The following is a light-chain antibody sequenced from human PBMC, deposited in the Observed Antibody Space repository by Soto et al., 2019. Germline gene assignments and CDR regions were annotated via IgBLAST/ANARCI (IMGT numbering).Light chain of an antibody. CDR1: QSVSTY. CDR2: DAF. Sequence: EIVLTQSPDTLSLSPGERATLSCRASQSVSTYLAWYQQKPGLAPRLLIYDAFKRATGIPARFSGSGSGTDFTLTISSLEPEDFAVYYCQHRSNWPPTTFGQGTRLENK. CDR3: QHRSNWPPTT. J-gene: IGKJ5*01. V-gene: IGKV3-11*01.